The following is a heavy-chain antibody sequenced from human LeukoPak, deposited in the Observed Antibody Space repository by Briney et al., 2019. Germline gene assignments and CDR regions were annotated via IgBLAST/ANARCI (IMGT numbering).Heavy chain of an antibody. D-gene: IGHD3-22*01. CDR1: GFTFSSNY. J-gene: IGHJ4*02. Sequence: GGSLRLSCAASGFTFSSNYMSWVRQAPGKGLEWVSVIYSGHNTYYADSVRGRFTISRHNSKNTLYLQMNSLRAEDTAVYYCARDRYDSSGYWDYWGQGTLVTVSS. CDR2: IYSGHNT. CDR3: ARDRYDSSGYWDY. V-gene: IGHV3-53*04.